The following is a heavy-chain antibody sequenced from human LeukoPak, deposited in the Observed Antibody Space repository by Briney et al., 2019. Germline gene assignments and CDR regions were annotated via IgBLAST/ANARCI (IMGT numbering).Heavy chain of an antibody. CDR3: ARESWSDSVAFDI. V-gene: IGHV3-30*04. J-gene: IGHJ3*02. Sequence: GTSLRLSCAASGFNFSSYAMHWVRQAPGEGPEWVGLISYGGIDKSYADSVKGRFTISRDSSKRTLYLQMNSLRAEDTAMYYCARESWSDSVAFDIWGLGTIVIVSS. CDR2: ISYGGIDK. CDR1: GFNFSSYA. D-gene: IGHD3-3*01.